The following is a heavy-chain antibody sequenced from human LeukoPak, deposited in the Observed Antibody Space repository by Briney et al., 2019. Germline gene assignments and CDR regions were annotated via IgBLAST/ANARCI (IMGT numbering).Heavy chain of an antibody. Sequence: GGSLRLSCAASGIIVSNDYMSWVRQAPGKGLEWVSAIYADGYTRDAASVKGRFSISRHNSKNTVYLQMGNLRPEDTAVYYCARDRRGEKDFDVWGPGTMVTVSS. CDR2: IYADGYT. CDR3: ARDRRGEKDFDV. J-gene: IGHJ3*01. CDR1: GIIVSNDY. V-gene: IGHV3-53*04.